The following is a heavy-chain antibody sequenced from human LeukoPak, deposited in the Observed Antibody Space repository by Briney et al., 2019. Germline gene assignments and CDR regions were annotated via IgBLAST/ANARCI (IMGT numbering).Heavy chain of an antibody. D-gene: IGHD6-19*01. CDR3: ARDGSGWIDY. CDR1: GSSISSSSYY. J-gene: IGHJ4*02. CDR2: IYYSGST. Sequence: PSETLSLTCTVSGSSISSSSYYWGWIRQPPGKGLEWIGSIYYSGSTYYNPSLKSRVTISVDTSKNQFSLKLSSVTAADTAVYYCARDGSGWIDYWGQGTLVTVSS. V-gene: IGHV4-39*07.